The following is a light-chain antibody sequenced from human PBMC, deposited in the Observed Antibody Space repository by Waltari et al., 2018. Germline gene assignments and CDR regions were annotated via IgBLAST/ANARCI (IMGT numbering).Light chain of an antibody. V-gene: IGLV2-11*01. CDR1: SSDVGGYNY. Sequence: QSALTQPRSVSGSPGQSVTISCTGTSSDVGGYNYVSWYQQYPGKAPKLMIYDVSKRPSGVPDRFSGSKSGNTASLTISGLQAEDEADYDCCSYEGSVQVFGGGTKLTVL. J-gene: IGLJ3*02. CDR2: DVS. CDR3: CSYEGSVQV.